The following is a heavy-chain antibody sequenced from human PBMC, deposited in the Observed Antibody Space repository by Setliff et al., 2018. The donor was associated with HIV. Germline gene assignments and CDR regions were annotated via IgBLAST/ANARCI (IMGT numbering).Heavy chain of an antibody. CDR3: ARVSGGRPGNYYYAMDV. CDR2: INTVNGNT. D-gene: IGHD1-26*01. Sequence: ASVKVSCKASGYIFTMYTMYWVRQAPGQRLEWMGRINTVNGNTKYSQKFQGRVSIIRDTSANTAYMELTNLRSDDSAIYYCARVSGGRPGNYYYAMDVWGQGTTVTVSS. CDR1: GYIFTMYT. V-gene: IGHV1-3*04. J-gene: IGHJ6*02.